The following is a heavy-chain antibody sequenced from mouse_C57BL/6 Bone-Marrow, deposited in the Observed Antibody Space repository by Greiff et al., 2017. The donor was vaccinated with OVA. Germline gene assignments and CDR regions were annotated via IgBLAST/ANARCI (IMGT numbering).Heavy chain of an antibody. CDR3: ARDYDSIFAY. V-gene: IGHV1-55*01. Sequence: QVQLQQPGAELVKPGASVKMSCKASGYTFTSYWITWVKQRPGQGLEWIGDIYPGSGSTNYNEKFKIKATLTVDTSSSTAYMQLRSLTSEDSAVYYCARDYDSIFAYWGQGTLVTVSA. D-gene: IGHD1-1*01. J-gene: IGHJ3*01. CDR2: IYPGSGST. CDR1: GYTFTSYW.